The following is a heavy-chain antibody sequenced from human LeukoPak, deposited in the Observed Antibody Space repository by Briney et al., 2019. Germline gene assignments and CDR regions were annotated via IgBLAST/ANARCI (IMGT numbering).Heavy chain of an antibody. D-gene: IGHD1-26*01. Sequence: SETLSLTCTVSGGSISSYYWSWIRQPPGKGLEWIGYIYYSGGTNYNPSLKSRVTISVDTSKNQFSLKLSSVTAADTAVYYCARAVRVGTTNAFDIWGQGTMVAVSS. V-gene: IGHV4-59*01. CDR3: ARAVRVGTTNAFDI. J-gene: IGHJ3*02. CDR1: GGSISSYY. CDR2: IYYSGGT.